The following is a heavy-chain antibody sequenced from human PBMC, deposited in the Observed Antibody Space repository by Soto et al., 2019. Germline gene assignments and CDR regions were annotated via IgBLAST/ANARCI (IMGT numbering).Heavy chain of an antibody. CDR1: GYTFTNYF. V-gene: IGHV1-18*01. CDR2: IRVYDGNT. J-gene: IGHJ6*02. CDR3: ARQNYYSPMDV. Sequence: GASVKVSCKTSGYTFTNYFIMWVRQAPGQGLEWLGWIRVYDGNTNYAEMLQGRVTMTTDTSTSTAYLELRSLRSDDTAVYYCARQNYYSPMDVWGQGTTVTVSS.